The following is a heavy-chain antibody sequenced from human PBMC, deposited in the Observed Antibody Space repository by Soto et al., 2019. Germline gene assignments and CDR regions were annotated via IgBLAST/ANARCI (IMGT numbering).Heavy chain of an antibody. D-gene: IGHD5-12*01. CDR1: GGTFSSYT. CDR3: ARARATAVTPKHYYGMDV. CDR2: IIPILGIA. V-gene: IGHV1-69*02. Sequence: QVQLVQSGAEVKKPGSSVKVSCKASGGTFSSYTISWVRQAPGQGLEWMGRIIPILGIANYAQKFQGRVTITADKSTSTDYMELSSLRSEDTAVYYCARARATAVTPKHYYGMDVWGQGTTVTVSS. J-gene: IGHJ6*02.